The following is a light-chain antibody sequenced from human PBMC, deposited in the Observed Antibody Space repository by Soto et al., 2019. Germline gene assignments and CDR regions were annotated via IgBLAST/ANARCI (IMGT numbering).Light chain of an antibody. CDR3: QQYNNWPFS. CDR1: QSVSSSY. J-gene: IGKJ5*01. Sequence: EIVLTQSPGTLSLSPGERATLSCRASQSVSSSYLAWYQQKPGQAPRLLIHGASSRATGIPDRISGTGSETDFTLTISGLQSEDSAIYFCQQYNNWPFSFGQRTLLAI. CDR2: GAS. V-gene: IGKV3-20*01.